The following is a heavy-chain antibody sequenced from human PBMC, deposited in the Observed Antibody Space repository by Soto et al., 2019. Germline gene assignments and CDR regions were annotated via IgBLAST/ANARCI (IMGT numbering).Heavy chain of an antibody. CDR2: IYYSGST. CDR1: GGSISSYY. CDR3: ARYYYDSSGYYFHFDY. J-gene: IGHJ4*02. V-gene: IGHV4-59*01. D-gene: IGHD3-22*01. Sequence: SETLSLTCTVSGGSISSYYWSWIRQPPGKGLEWIGYIYYSGSTNYNPSLKSRVTIPVDTSKNQFSLKLSSVTAADTAVYYCARYYYDSSGYYFHFDYWGQGTLVTVSS.